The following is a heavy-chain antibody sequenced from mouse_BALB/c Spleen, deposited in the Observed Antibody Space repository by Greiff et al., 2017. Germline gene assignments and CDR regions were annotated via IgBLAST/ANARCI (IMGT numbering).Heavy chain of an antibody. V-gene: IGHV5-17*02. J-gene: IGHJ3*01. CDR1: GFTFSSFG. Sequence: EVQLVASGGGLVQPGGSRKLSCAASGFTFSSFGMHWVRQAPEKGLEWVAYISSGSSTIYYADTVKGRFTISRDNPKNTLFLQMTSLRSEDTAMYYCAREGTTVVARGFAYWGQGTLVTVSA. D-gene: IGHD1-1*01. CDR2: ISSGSSTI. CDR3: AREGTTVVARGFAY.